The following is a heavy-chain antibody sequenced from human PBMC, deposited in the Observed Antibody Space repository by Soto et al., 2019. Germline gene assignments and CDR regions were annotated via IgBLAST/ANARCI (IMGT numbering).Heavy chain of an antibody. D-gene: IGHD2-15*01. CDR1: GYTLTELS. Sequence: GASVKVSCKVSGYTLTELSMHWVRQAPGKGLEWMGGFNPEDGETIYAQKFQGRVTMTEDTSTDTAYMELSSLRSEDTAVYYCATDPGYCSGGSCYRDYWGQGTLVTVSS. V-gene: IGHV1-24*01. J-gene: IGHJ4*02. CDR2: FNPEDGET. CDR3: ATDPGYCSGGSCYRDY.